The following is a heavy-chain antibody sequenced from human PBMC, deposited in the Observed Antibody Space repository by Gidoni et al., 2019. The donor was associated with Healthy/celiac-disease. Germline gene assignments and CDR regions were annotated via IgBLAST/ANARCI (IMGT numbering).Heavy chain of an antibody. D-gene: IGHD3-22*01. J-gene: IGHJ4*02. CDR1: GGSFRGYY. CDR2: INHSGST. Sequence: QVQLQQWGAGLLKPSATLSLTCAVYGGSFRGYYWSWCRQPPGKGLEWIGEINHSGSTNYNPSLKSRVTISVDTSKNQFSLKLSSVTAADTAVYYCASSSGYYYWGQGTLVTVSA. CDR3: ASSSGYYY. V-gene: IGHV4-34*01.